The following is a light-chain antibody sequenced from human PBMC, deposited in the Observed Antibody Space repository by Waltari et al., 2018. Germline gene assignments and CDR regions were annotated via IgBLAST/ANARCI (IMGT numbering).Light chain of an antibody. CDR2: KAS. Sequence: DIHITQSPSSLSASVEDRFTITCRASQGISSWLAWYQQKPGKAPKFLIYKASSLQSGVPSRFSGSGSGTDFTLTISSLQPEDFATYYCQQYNSAPYNFGQGTKIEIK. J-gene: IGKJ2*01. V-gene: IGKV1-12*01. CDR3: QQYNSAPYN. CDR1: QGISSW.